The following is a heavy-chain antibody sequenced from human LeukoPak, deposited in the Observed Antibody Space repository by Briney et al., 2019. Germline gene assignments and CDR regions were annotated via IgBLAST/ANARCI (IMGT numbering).Heavy chain of an antibody. CDR2: IYYSRST. V-gene: IGHV4-31*03. CDR1: GGSISSGGYY. J-gene: IGHJ6*02. D-gene: IGHD2-2*01. CDR3: ARVTVVPAATRGFYYYYGMDV. Sequence: SSQTLSLTCTVSGGSISSGGYYWSWIRQHPGKGLEWIWSIYYSRSTYYNPSLKSRVTISVDTSKNQFSLKLSSVTAADTAVYYCARVTVVPAATRGFYYYYGMDVWGQGTTVTVSS.